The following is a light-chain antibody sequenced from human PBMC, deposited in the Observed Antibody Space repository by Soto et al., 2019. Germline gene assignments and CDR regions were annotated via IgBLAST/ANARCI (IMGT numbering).Light chain of an antibody. CDR3: QQRSNWLT. J-gene: IGKJ4*01. V-gene: IGKV3-11*01. Sequence: EIVLTQSPATLSLSPGERATLSCRASQSVSSYLAWYQQKPGQAPRLLLYDASNKATGIPARFSGSGSGTDFTLTISSLEPEDFAVYYGQQRSNWLTFGGGTKVEIK. CDR2: DAS. CDR1: QSVSSY.